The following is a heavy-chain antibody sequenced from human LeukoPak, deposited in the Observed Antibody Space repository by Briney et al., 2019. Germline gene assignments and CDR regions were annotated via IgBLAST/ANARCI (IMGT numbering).Heavy chain of an antibody. Sequence: SETLSLTCAVYGGSFSGYYWSWIRQPPGKGLEWIGEINHSGSTNYNPSLKSRVTISVDTSKNQFSLKLSSVTAADTAVYYCARGLGLHYYGSGSSHRPLDYWGQGTLVTVSP. CDR1: GGSFSGYY. J-gene: IGHJ4*02. V-gene: IGHV4-34*01. CDR3: ARGLGLHYYGSGSSHRPLDY. CDR2: INHSGST. D-gene: IGHD3-10*01.